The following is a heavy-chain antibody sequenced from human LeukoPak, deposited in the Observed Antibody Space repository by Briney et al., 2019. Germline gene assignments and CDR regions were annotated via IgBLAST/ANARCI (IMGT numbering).Heavy chain of an antibody. J-gene: IGHJ4*02. Sequence: GGSLRLSCATSGFTFSSYAMNWVRQAPGKGLECVSFISTSGDFTYYAASVKGRFTVSRDNSKNTLYLQMNSLRAEDTAVYYCARGFWTGVEYWGQGALVTVSS. CDR2: ISTSGDFT. CDR1: GFTFSSYA. CDR3: ARGFWTGVEY. V-gene: IGHV3-23*01. D-gene: IGHD3/OR15-3a*01.